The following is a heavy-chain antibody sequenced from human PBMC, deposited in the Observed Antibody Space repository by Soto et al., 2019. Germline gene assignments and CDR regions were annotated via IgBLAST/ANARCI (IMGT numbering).Heavy chain of an antibody. CDR1: GFTFSSYA. CDR2: ISYDGSNK. CDR3: ARVGVFGDCSGGSCPDAFDI. J-gene: IGHJ3*02. Sequence: QVQLVESGGGVVQPGRSLRLSCAASGFTFSSYAMHWVRQAPGKGLEWVAVISYDGSNKYYADSVKGRFTISRDNSKNTLYLKMNSLRAEYTSVYYCARVGVFGDCSGGSCPDAFDIWGQGTMVTVSS. V-gene: IGHV3-30-3*01. D-gene: IGHD2-15*01.